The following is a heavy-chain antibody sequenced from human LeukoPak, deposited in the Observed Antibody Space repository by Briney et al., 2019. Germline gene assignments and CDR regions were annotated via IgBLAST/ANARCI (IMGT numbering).Heavy chain of an antibody. Sequence: GGSLRLSCAASGFTFDDYAMHWVRQAPGKGLEWVSDISWNSGSLGYADSVKGRFTISRDNAKNSLYLQMNSLRPEDTALYYCVKDMGYSSGWFDFWGQGTLVTVSS. D-gene: IGHD6-19*01. CDR1: GFTFDDYA. CDR3: VKDMGYSSGWFDF. V-gene: IGHV3-9*01. CDR2: ISWNSGSL. J-gene: IGHJ5*01.